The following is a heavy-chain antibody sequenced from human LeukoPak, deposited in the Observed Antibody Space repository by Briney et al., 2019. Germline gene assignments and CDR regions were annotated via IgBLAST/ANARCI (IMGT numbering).Heavy chain of an antibody. Sequence: ASVKVSCKASGYTFTSYGISWVRQAPGQGLEWMGWISAYNGNTNYAQKLQGGVTMTTDTSTSTAYMELRSLRSDDTAVYYCAREGVLGYCSGGSCYTWFDPWGQGTLVTVS. CDR1: GYTFTSYG. CDR3: AREGVLGYCSGGSCYTWFDP. J-gene: IGHJ5*02. V-gene: IGHV1-18*01. D-gene: IGHD2-15*01. CDR2: ISAYNGNT.